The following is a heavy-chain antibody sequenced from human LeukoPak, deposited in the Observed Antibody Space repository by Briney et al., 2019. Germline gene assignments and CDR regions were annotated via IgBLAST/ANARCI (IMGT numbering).Heavy chain of an antibody. V-gene: IGHV4-34*01. CDR2: INHSGST. J-gene: IGHJ5*02. CDR3: ARVENYYDSSGSGS. Sequence: PSETLSLTCAVYGGSFSGYYWSWIRQPPGKGLEWIGEINHSGSTNYNPSLKSRVTISVDTSKNQFSLKLSSVTAADTAVYYCARVENYYDSSGSGSWGQGTLVTVSS. D-gene: IGHD3-22*01. CDR1: GGSFSGYY.